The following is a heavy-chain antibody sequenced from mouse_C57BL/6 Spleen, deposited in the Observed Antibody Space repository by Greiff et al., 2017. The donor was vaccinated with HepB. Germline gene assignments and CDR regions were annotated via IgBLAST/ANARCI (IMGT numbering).Heavy chain of an antibody. D-gene: IGHD2-5*01. CDR3: AREEYSNPYAMDY. J-gene: IGHJ4*01. CDR1: GYAFTNYL. CDR2: INPGSGGT. V-gene: IGHV1-54*01. Sequence: QVHVKQSGAELVRPGTSVKVSCKASGYAFTNYLIEWVKQRPGQGLEWIGVINPGSGGTNYNEKFKGKATLTADKSSSTAYMQLSSLTSEDSAVYFCAREEYSNPYAMDYWGQGTSVTVSS.